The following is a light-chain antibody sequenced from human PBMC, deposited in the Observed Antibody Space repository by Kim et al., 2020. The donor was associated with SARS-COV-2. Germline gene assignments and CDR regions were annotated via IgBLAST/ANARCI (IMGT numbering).Light chain of an antibody. J-gene: IGLJ3*02. CDR1: SGSVSTGYY. Sequence: QTVVTQEPSFSVSPGGTVTLTCGLSSGSVSTGYYPSWYQQTPGQAPRTLIYSTNTRSSGVPDRFSGYILGNKAALTITGAQADDESDYYCVLYMGSGISVFGGGTQLTVL. CDR3: VLYMGSGISV. CDR2: STN. V-gene: IGLV8-61*01.